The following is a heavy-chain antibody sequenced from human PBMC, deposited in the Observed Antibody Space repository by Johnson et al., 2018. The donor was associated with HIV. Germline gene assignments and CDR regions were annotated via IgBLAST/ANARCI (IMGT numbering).Heavy chain of an antibody. V-gene: IGHV3-66*03. CDR3: AKDLSSGWYHAFDI. J-gene: IGHJ3*02. D-gene: IGHD6-19*01. CDR1: GLSVSINY. CDR2: IHSGGST. Sequence: EVQLVESGGGLIQPGGSLRLSCAVSGLSVSINYITWVRQAPGKGLEWVSVIHSGGSTYYADSVEGRFTISRDNSKNTVLLQMNSLRAEDTAVYYCAKDLSSGWYHAFDIWGQGTMVTVSA.